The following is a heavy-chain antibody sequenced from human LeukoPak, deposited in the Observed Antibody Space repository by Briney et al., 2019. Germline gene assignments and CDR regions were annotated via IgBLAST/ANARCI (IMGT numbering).Heavy chain of an antibody. CDR3: ARDLWELPRALFDY. CDR1: GYTFTGYY. J-gene: IGHJ4*02. Sequence: GASVKVSCKASGYTFTGYYMHWVRQAPGQGLEWMGWINPNSGGTNYAQKLQGRVTMTTDTSTSTAYMELRSLRSDDTAVYYCARDLWELPRALFDYWGQGTLVTVSS. D-gene: IGHD1-26*01. CDR2: INPNSGGT. V-gene: IGHV1-2*02.